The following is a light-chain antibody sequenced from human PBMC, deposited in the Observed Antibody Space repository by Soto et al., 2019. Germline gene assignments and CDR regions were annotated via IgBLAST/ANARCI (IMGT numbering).Light chain of an antibody. Sequence: DIQMTQSPSTLSASVGDRVTITCRASQTISSWLAWYQQKPGKAPNLLIYTASTLKSGVPSRFSGSGSGTDFTLIISRLEPEDFAVYYCQQFAGSFGGGTKVDIK. CDR2: TAS. CDR1: QTISSW. V-gene: IGKV1-5*03. CDR3: QQFAGS. J-gene: IGKJ4*02.